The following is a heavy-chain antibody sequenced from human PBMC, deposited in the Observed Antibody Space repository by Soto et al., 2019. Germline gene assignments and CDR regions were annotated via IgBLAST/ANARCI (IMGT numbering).Heavy chain of an antibody. Sequence: ASVKVSCKASGYTFTGYYMHWVRQAPGQGLEWMGWINPNSGGTNYAQKFQGWVTMTRDTSISTAYMELSRLRSDDTAVYYCARGGFGVLDSSSWYGYWGQGTLVTASS. V-gene: IGHV1-2*04. D-gene: IGHD6-13*01. CDR3: ARGGFGVLDSSSWYGY. J-gene: IGHJ4*02. CDR2: INPNSGGT. CDR1: GYTFTGYY.